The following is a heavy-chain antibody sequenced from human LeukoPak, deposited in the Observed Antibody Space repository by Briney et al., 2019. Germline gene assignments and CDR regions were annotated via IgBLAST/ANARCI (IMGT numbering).Heavy chain of an antibody. Sequence: GGSLRLSCAASGFTFSSYSMNWVRQAPGKGLEWVSSITSSSSYIYYADSVKGRFTISRDNAKNSLYLQMNSLRAEDTAVYYCARDRITMIVEEYYGMDVWGQGTTVTVSS. J-gene: IGHJ6*02. CDR2: ITSSSSYI. CDR1: GFTFSSYS. CDR3: ARDRITMIVEEYYGMDV. V-gene: IGHV3-21*01. D-gene: IGHD3-22*01.